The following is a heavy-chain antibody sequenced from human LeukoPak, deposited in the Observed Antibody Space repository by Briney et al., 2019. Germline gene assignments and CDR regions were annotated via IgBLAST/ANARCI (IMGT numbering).Heavy chain of an antibody. V-gene: IGHV4-59*01. CDR3: ARSSGEGSGTYSASFVS. CDR2: IYYSGST. Sequence: PSETLSLTCTVSGGSISSYYWSWIRQPPGKGLEWIGYIYYSGSTNYNPSLKSRVTISVDTSKNQFSLKLSSVTAADTALYYCARSSGEGSGTYSASFVSWGQGTLVTVSS. CDR1: GGSISSYY. D-gene: IGHD3-10*01. J-gene: IGHJ5*01.